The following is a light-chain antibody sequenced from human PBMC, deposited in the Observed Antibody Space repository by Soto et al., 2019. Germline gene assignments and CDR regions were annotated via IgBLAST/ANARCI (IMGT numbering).Light chain of an antibody. CDR2: WAS. CDR1: QSVLYSSNNKNY. J-gene: IGKJ1*01. Sequence: DIVMTQSPDSLAVSLGERATINCKSSQSVLYSSNNKNYLAWYQQKPGQPPKLLIYWASTRESVLPDRFSGSGSGTDFPLTISSLQAEDVAVYYCQQYYRPWTFGQGTKVEIK. CDR3: QQYYRPWT. V-gene: IGKV4-1*01.